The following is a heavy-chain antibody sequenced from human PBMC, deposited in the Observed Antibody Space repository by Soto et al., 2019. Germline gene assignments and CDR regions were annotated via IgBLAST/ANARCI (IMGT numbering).Heavy chain of an antibody. J-gene: IGHJ4*02. V-gene: IGHV2-5*05. D-gene: IGHD7-27*01. CDR2: IYWDDDK. CDR1: GFSLSTSGVG. CDR3: AHCLGHFDY. Sequence: QITLKESGPTLVKPTQTLTLTCTFSGFSLSTSGVGVGWIRQPPGKALEWLALIYWDDDKRYVPSLKSRLTITKDTSKNLVVFIMTNLDPVDTASYFCAHCLGHFDYWGQGTLVTVSP.